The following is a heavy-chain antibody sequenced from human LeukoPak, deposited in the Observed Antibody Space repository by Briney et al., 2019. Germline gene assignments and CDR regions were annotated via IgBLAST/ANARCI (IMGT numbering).Heavy chain of an antibody. D-gene: IGHD6-25*01. CDR2: IYYSGST. Sequence: SETLSLTCTVSGGSISSSSYYWGWIRQPPGKGLECIGTIYYSGSTYYNPSLKSRVAISVDTSKNQFSLNLSSVTAADTAVYCCARRAASKTFDYWGQGTLVTVSS. J-gene: IGHJ4*02. CDR1: GGSISSSSYY. V-gene: IGHV4-39*01. CDR3: ARRAASKTFDY.